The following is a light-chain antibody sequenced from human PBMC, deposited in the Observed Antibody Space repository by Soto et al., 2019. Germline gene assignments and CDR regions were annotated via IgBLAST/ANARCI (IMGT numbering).Light chain of an antibody. CDR1: QSVSSN. V-gene: IGKV3-15*01. CDR2: GAS. J-gene: IGKJ1*01. Sequence: EIVMTQSPATLSVSPGERATLCCGASQSVSSNLAWYQQKPGQATRLLIYGASTRATGIPARFSGSGSGTEFTLTISSLQSEDFAVYYCQQYNNWPRTFGQGTKVEIK. CDR3: QQYNNWPRT.